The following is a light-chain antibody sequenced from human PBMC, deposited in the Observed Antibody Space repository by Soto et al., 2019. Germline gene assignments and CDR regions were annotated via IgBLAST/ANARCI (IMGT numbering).Light chain of an antibody. J-gene: IGKJ3*01. CDR1: ERVSSSS. CDR2: SVS. Sequence: EIVLTQSPGTLSLSPGERATLSCRASERVSSSSLAWYQQKPGQAPRLLIYSVSSSATGIPDRFSGSGSGTDFTLTISRLEPADFAQYYCQQYGPSPFTFGPGTRVNIK. CDR3: QQYGPSPFT. V-gene: IGKV3-20*01.